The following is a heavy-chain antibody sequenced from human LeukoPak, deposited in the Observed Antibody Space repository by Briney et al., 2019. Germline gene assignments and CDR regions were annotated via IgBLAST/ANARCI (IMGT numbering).Heavy chain of an antibody. D-gene: IGHD6-13*01. V-gene: IGHV1-18*01. Sequence: ASVKVSCKASGYTFTNYGISWVRQAPGQGLEWMGWISAYNGDTNYAQKLQGRVTMTTDTSTSTDYMELRTLRSDDTAVYCCAVKNRSSWSPFDFWGQGTLVTVSS. J-gene: IGHJ4*02. CDR3: AVKNRSSWSPFDF. CDR2: ISAYNGDT. CDR1: GYTFTNYG.